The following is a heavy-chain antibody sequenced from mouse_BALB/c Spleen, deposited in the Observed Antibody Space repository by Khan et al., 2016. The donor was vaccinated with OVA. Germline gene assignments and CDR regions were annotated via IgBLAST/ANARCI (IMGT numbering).Heavy chain of an antibody. V-gene: IGHV3-2*02. J-gene: IGHJ4*01. Sequence: EVELVESGPGLVTPSQSLSLTCTVTDYSITSDYAWNWIRQFPGNKLEWMGYISSSGTTSSNPSLKSRISITRDTSKNQFFLQLKSVTTEDTATYYCARSIYYIYGYALDYWGRGTSVTVSS. D-gene: IGHD2-1*01. CDR2: ISSSGTT. CDR1: DYSITSDYA. CDR3: ARSIYYIYGYALDY.